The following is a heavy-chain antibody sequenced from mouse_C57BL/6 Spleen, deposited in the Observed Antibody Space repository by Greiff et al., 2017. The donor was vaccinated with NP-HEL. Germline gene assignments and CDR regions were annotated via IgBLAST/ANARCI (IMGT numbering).Heavy chain of an antibody. CDR3: TTRAHYGNYQAWFAY. V-gene: IGHV14-4*01. J-gene: IGHJ3*01. Sequence: VQLQQSGAELVRPGASVKLSCTASGFNIKDDYMHWVKQRPEQGLEWIGWIDPENGDTESASKFQGKATITADTSSNTAYLQLSSLTSEDTAVDYCTTRAHYGNYQAWFAYWGKGTLVTVSA. CDR2: IDPENGDT. D-gene: IGHD2-1*01. CDR1: GFNIKDDY.